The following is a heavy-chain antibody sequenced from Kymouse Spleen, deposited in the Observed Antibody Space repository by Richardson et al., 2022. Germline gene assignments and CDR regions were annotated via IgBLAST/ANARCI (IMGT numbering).Heavy chain of an antibody. J-gene: IGHJ6*02. CDR3: ARDRYNWNFYYYYGMDV. V-gene: IGHV3-66*03. CDR2: IYSCGST. D-gene: IGHD1-20*01,IGHD1-7*01. Sequence: EVQLVESGGGLIQPGGSLRLSCAASGFTVSSNYMSWVRQAPGKGLEWVSVIYSCGSTYYADSVKGRFTISRDNSKNTLYLQMNSLRAEDTAVYYCARDRYNWNFYYYYGMDVWGQGTTVTVSS. CDR1: GFTVSSNY.